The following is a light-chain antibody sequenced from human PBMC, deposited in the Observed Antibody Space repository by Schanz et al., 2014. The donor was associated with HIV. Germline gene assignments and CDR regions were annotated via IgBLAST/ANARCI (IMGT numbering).Light chain of an antibody. J-gene: IGLJ2*01. Sequence: QSVLTQPPSVSGAPGQRVTISCTGSSSNIGAGYHVHWYQQLPGTAPKLLISGNGNRPSGVPDRFSVSKSGTSASLAITGLQSGDEADYYCSSYTSSSTHVVFGGGTKLTVL. CDR3: SSYTSSSTHVV. CDR2: GNG. CDR1: SSNIGAGYH. V-gene: IGLV1-40*01.